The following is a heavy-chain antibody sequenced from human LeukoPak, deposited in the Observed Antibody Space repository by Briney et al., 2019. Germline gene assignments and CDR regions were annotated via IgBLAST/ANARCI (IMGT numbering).Heavy chain of an antibody. V-gene: IGHV3-21*01. D-gene: IGHD7-27*01. CDR1: GFTFSSYS. CDR3: ASSYWGSPNPSPDY. Sequence: KPGGSLRLSCAASGFTFSSYSMNWVRQAPGKGLEWVSSISSSSSYIYYADSVKGRFTISRDNAKNSLYLQMNSLRAEDTAVYYCASSYWGSPNPSPDYWGQGTLVTVSS. CDR2: ISSSSSYI. J-gene: IGHJ4*02.